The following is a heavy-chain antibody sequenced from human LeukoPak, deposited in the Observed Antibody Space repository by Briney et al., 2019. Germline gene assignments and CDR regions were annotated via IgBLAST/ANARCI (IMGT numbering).Heavy chain of an antibody. CDR3: AKELVATPSAFDI. Sequence: GRSLRLSCAASGFTFSSYGMHWVRQAPGKGLEWVAVISFDGSNKYYADSVKGRFTFSRDNSKNTLYLQMNSLRAEDTAVYYCAKELVATPSAFDIWGQGTMVNVSS. CDR1: GFTFSSYG. D-gene: IGHD5-12*01. V-gene: IGHV3-30*18. J-gene: IGHJ3*02. CDR2: ISFDGSNK.